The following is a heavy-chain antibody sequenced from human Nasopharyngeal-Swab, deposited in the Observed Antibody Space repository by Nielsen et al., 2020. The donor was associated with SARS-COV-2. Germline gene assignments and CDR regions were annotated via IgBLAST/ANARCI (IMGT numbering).Heavy chain of an antibody. D-gene: IGHD3-16*01. CDR1: GFTFSSYG. Sequence: LSLTCAVSGFTFSSYGMHWVRQAPGKGLEWVAFIRYDGFNQHYADSVKGRFTISRDSFKNTLDLQLNSLRAEDTAVYYCAKDHKMDSGGGVGYMDVWGKGTTVTVSS. V-gene: IGHV3-30*02. CDR3: AKDHKMDSGGGVGYMDV. J-gene: IGHJ6*03. CDR2: IRYDGFNQ.